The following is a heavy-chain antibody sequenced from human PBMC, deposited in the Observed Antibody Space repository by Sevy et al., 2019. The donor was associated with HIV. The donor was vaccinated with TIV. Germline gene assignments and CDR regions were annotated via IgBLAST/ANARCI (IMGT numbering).Heavy chain of an antibody. D-gene: IGHD3-10*01. V-gene: IGHV3-7*03. Sequence: GGSLRLSCAASGFTFSSYWMSWVRQAPGKGLEWVANIKQDGSEKYYVDSGKGRFTISRDNAKNSLYLQMNGLRAEDTDVYYGARVGRRDAFDIWGQGTMVTVSS. CDR2: IKQDGSEK. CDR3: ARVGRRDAFDI. J-gene: IGHJ3*02. CDR1: GFTFSSYW.